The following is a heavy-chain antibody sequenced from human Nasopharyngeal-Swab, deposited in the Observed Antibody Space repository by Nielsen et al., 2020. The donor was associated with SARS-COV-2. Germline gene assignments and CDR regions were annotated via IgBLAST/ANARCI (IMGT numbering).Heavy chain of an antibody. V-gene: IGHV4-59*08. CDR1: GGSMRSYY. D-gene: IGHD1-26*01. CDR2: IYYSGST. Sequence: SETLSLTCTVSGGSMRSYYWNWIRQPPGKGLEWIGYIYYSGSTNYNPSLKSRVTISVDTSENQFSLKLRSVTAADTAVYYCARLLSGTKPPHDAFDIWGQGTMVTVSS. CDR3: ARLLSGTKPPHDAFDI. J-gene: IGHJ3*02.